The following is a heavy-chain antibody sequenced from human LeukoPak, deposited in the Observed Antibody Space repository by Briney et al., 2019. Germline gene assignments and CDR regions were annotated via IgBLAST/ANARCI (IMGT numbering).Heavy chain of an antibody. V-gene: IGHV3-53*01. J-gene: IGHJ3*01. Sequence: GGSLTLSCLVSGFSVSHNYVSWVRQAPGKGLEWVSNIYGDGSTNYADSVRGRFTISRDNAKNTLHLEMNSLRVDDTAVYYCARDRGLPDAFDLWGQGTLVTVSA. CDR3: ARDRGLPDAFDL. CDR2: IYGDGST. CDR1: GFSVSHNY. D-gene: IGHD2-21*02.